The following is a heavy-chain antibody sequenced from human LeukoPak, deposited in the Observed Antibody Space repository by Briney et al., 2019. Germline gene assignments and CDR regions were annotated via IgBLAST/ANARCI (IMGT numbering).Heavy chain of an antibody. Sequence: GGSLRLSCAASGFTFSSYSMNWVRQAPGKGLEWVSSISSSSSYIYYADSVKGRFTISRDNSKNTLYLQMNSLRAEDTAVYYCAKGIIAAAGPDAFDIWGQGTMVTVSS. CDR2: ISSSSSYI. V-gene: IGHV3-21*04. D-gene: IGHD6-13*01. CDR1: GFTFSSYS. CDR3: AKGIIAAAGPDAFDI. J-gene: IGHJ3*02.